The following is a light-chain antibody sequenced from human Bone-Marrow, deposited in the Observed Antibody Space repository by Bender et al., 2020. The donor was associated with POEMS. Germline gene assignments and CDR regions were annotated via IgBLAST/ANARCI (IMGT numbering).Light chain of an antibody. Sequence: QSVLTQPPSASGTPGQRVTISSSGGSIGRNPINWYQQLPGTAPRLVIYAVDRRPSGFPNRFSASKSGSSASLAISGLQSEDAADYYCSTWDDRLNAWLFGGGTKLTVL. J-gene: IGLJ3*02. CDR1: SIGRNP. CDR3: STWDDRLNAWL. CDR2: AVD. V-gene: IGLV1-44*01.